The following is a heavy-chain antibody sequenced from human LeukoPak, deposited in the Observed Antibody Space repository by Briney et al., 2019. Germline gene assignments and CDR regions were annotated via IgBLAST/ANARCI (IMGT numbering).Heavy chain of an antibody. V-gene: IGHV3-23*01. CDR3: AKDGRYSGYGRWSDY. Sequence: RGSLRLSCTASGFTFSSYAMSWVRQAPGKGLGWVSAVSGGDGSTYYADSVKGRFTISRDNYKNTLYLQMNSLRAGDTAVYYCAKDGRYSGYGRWSDYWGQGTLVTASS. J-gene: IGHJ4*02. CDR1: GFTFSSYA. D-gene: IGHD5-12*01. CDR2: VSGGDGST.